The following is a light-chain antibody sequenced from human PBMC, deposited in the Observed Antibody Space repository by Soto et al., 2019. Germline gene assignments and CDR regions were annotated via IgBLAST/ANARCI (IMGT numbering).Light chain of an antibody. V-gene: IGLV1-44*01. CDR1: SSNVGSNT. Sequence: QSVLTQPPSASGTPGQRVTISCSGGSSNVGSNTVSWYQQLPGTAPKVLIYSDDQRPSGVPDRFSGSRSGSSASLAISGLQSGDEADYYCASWEDSLNGWVIGGGTKVTVL. J-gene: IGLJ3*02. CDR2: SDD. CDR3: ASWEDSLNGWV.